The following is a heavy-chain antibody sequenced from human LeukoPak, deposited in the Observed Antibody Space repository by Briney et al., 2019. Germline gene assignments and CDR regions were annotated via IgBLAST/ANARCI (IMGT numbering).Heavy chain of an antibody. D-gene: IGHD1-26*01. Sequence: GESLKISCKGSGYSFTSYWIGWVRQMPGKGLEWMGIIYPGDSDARYSPSFQGQVTISADKSISTAYLQWSSLKASDTAMYYCARRTVVGATTPGFDYWGQGTLVTVSS. V-gene: IGHV5-51*01. J-gene: IGHJ4*02. CDR3: ARRTVVGATTPGFDY. CDR2: IYPGDSDA. CDR1: GYSFTSYW.